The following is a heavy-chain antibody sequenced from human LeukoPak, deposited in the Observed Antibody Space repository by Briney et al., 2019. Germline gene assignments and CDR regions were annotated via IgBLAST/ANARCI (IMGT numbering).Heavy chain of an antibody. V-gene: IGHV3-21*01. CDR2: IGSSSSYI. Sequence: AGGSLRLSCAASGFTFSSYSMNWVRQAPGKGLEWVSSIGSSSSYIYYADSVKGRFTISRDNAKNSLYLQMNSLRAEDTAVYYCASDVYSSSSPGDYWGQGTLVTVSS. D-gene: IGHD6-6*01. CDR1: GFTFSSYS. CDR3: ASDVYSSSSPGDY. J-gene: IGHJ4*02.